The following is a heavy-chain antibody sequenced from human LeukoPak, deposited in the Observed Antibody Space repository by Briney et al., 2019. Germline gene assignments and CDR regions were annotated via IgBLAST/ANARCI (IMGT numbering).Heavy chain of an antibody. CDR3: ARDIVVVTYWFDP. CDR2: ITPNRGGA. CDR1: VDTFTGYY. V-gene: IGHV1-2*02. Sequence: GAPVKPCCATSVDTFTGYYMHWVRQTPGQGLEWMGWITPNRGGANYAQKFQGRVTMTRGTSTSTAHMELSRVRSDDTAPYYCARDIVVVTYWFDPWGRGTL. D-gene: IGHD3-22*01. J-gene: IGHJ5*02.